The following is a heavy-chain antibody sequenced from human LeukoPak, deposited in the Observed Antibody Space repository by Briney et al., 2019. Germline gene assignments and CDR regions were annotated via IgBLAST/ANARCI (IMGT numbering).Heavy chain of an antibody. CDR3: ARDKSGSDSARGAVIDI. CDR2: ISSSSSIM. D-gene: IGHD1-26*01. V-gene: IGHV3-48*02. Sequence: PGGSLRLSCAASGFTFSSYTMNWVRKAPGKGLEWISYISSSSSIMYYADSVKGRFSISRDNAKNSLYLQMNRLRDEDTAVYYCARDKSGSDSARGAVIDICGQGAMVTVSS. J-gene: IGHJ3*02. CDR1: GFTFSSYT.